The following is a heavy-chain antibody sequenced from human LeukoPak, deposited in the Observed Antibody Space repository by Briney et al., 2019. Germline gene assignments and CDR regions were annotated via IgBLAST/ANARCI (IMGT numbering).Heavy chain of an antibody. D-gene: IGHD1-20*01. Sequence: GGSLRLSCAASGFTFTNAWMNWVRQAPGKGLEWVGRIKSKADGETIDYAAPVKGRFTFSRDDSKNMLYLQMNSLKSEDTAVYYCSTLTSRGLSDSWGQGTPVTVSS. V-gene: IGHV3-15*07. J-gene: IGHJ4*02. CDR3: STLTSRGLSDS. CDR2: IKSKADGETI. CDR1: GFTFTNAW.